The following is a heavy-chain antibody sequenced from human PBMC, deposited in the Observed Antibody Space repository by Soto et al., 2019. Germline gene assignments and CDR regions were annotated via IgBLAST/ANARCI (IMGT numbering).Heavy chain of an antibody. D-gene: IGHD1-26*01. CDR3: AREVDGVGVFFAFDI. J-gene: IGHJ3*02. V-gene: IGHV3-53*01. Sequence: GGSLRLSCAASGFTVSSNYMSWVRQAPGKGLEWVSVIYSGGSTYYADSVKGRFTISRDNSKNTLYLQMNSLRAEDTAVYYFAREVDGVGVFFAFDIWGQGTMVTVS. CDR1: GFTVSSNY. CDR2: IYSGGST.